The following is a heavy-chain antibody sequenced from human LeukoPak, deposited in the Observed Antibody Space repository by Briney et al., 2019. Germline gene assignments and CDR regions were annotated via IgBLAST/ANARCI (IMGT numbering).Heavy chain of an antibody. CDR3: ARTPTVVTPSI. CDR1: GFTFSRYG. V-gene: IGHV3-7*01. D-gene: IGHD4-23*01. J-gene: IGHJ4*02. CDR2: IKTDGSQI. Sequence: GGSLRLSCAASGFTFSRYGMHWVRQAPGKGLEWVANIKTDGSQIYYVDSVKGRFTISRDNAKNSLYLQMNSLRAEDTAVYYCARTPTVVTPSIWGQGTLVTVSS.